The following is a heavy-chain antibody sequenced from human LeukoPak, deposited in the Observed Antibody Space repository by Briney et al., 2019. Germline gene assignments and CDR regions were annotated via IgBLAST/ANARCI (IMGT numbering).Heavy chain of an antibody. Sequence: SGPTLVNPTQTLTLTCTFSGFSLSTSGVGVGWIRQPPGKALEWLALIYWDDDKRYSPSLKSRLTITKDTSKNQVVPTMTNMDPVDTATYYCAHRQFYCSGGSCSYYFDYWGQGTLVTVSS. CDR3: AHRQFYCSGGSCSYYFDY. V-gene: IGHV2-5*02. J-gene: IGHJ4*02. CDR1: GFSLSTSGVG. D-gene: IGHD2-15*01. CDR2: IYWDDDK.